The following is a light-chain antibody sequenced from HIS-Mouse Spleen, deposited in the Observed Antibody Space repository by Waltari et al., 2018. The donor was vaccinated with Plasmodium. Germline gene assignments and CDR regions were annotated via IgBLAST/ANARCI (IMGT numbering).Light chain of an antibody. CDR1: ALPKKY. Sequence: SYELTQPPSVSVSPGQTARITSSGDALPKKYASWYQQKSGQAPGLVIYEDSKRPSGIPERFSGSSSGTMATLTISGAQVEDEADYYCYSTDSSGNHRVFGGGTKLTVL. J-gene: IGLJ3*02. V-gene: IGLV3-10*01. CDR3: YSTDSSGNHRV. CDR2: EDS.